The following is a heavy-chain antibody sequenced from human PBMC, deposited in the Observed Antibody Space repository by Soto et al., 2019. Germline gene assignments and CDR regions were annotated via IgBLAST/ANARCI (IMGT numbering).Heavy chain of an antibody. J-gene: IGHJ4*02. V-gene: IGHV4-59*01. CDR1: GGSISSYY. Sequence: SETLSLTFTVSGGSISSYYWSWIRQPPGKGLEWILYIDYSGSTNYNTSLKSRVTISVETYKKQFSLKLSSVTAADTAVYYCARDSPNDSSRFNHLFHXWGQVTLFTVSX. D-gene: IGHD3-22*01. CDR2: IDYSGST. CDR3: ARDSPNDSSRFNHLFHX.